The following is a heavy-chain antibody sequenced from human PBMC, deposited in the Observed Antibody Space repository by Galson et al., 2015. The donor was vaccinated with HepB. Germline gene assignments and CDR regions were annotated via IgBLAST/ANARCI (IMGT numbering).Heavy chain of an antibody. CDR3: ARLLLGSPRGVDY. J-gene: IGHJ4*02. D-gene: IGHD1-26*01. Sequence: LRLSCAASGFTFSDHYMDWVRQAPGKGLEWVGRSRNKANSYSTEYAASVKGRFTISRDDSKNSLYLQMNSLKTEDTAVYFCARLLLGSPRGVDYWGQGTLVTVSS. CDR1: GFTFSDHY. CDR2: SRNKANSYST. V-gene: IGHV3-72*01.